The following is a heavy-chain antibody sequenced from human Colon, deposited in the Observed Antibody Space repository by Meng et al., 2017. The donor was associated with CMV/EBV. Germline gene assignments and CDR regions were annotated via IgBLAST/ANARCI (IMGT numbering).Heavy chain of an antibody. CDR2: ISAGGGST. V-gene: IGHV3-23*01. J-gene: IGHJ5*02. Sequence: GESLKISCKGSGYIFTSYWIGWVRQAPGKGLEWVSAISAGGGSTFYADSVKGRYTISRDNSKNTLYLQMNSLRAEDTAVYYCAKAHYADPSWGQGTLVTVSS. CDR1: GYIFTSYW. CDR3: AKAHYADPS. D-gene: IGHD4-17*01.